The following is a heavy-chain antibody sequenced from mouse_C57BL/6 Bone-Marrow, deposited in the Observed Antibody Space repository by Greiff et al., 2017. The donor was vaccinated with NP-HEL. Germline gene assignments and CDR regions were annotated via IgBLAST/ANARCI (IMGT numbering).Heavy chain of an antibody. V-gene: IGHV1-61*01. CDR3: ASTPTYYGNIYYAMDY. Sequence: VQLQQPGAELVRPGSSVKLSCKASGYTFTSYWMDWVKQRPGQGLEWIGNIYPSDSETHYNPKFKDKATLTVDKSSSTAYMQLSSLTSEDSAVYYCASTPTYYGNIYYAMDYWGQGTSVTVSS. CDR2: IYPSDSET. D-gene: IGHD1-1*01. CDR1: GYTFTSYW. J-gene: IGHJ4*01.